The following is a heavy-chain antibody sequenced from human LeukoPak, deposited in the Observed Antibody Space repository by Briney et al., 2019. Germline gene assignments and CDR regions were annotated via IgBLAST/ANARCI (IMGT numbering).Heavy chain of an antibody. CDR3: AKDNHSGFTSYAFDI. CDR1: GFTFSSYG. CDR2: ISYDGSNK. Sequence: GGSLTLSCAASGFTFSSYGMHWVRPAPGKGLDGVAVISYDGSNKYYADSVKGRFTISRDNSKNTLYLQMNSLRAEDTAVYYCAKDNHSGFTSYAFDIWGQGTMVTVSS. V-gene: IGHV3-30*18. D-gene: IGHD3-16*01. J-gene: IGHJ3*02.